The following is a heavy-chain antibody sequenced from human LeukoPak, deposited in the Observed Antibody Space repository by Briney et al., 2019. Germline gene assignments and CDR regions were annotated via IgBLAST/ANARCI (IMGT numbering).Heavy chain of an antibody. V-gene: IGHV3-7*03. CDR1: GFTFSSYW. Sequence: GGSLRLSCAASGFTFSSYWMSWVRQAPGKGLEWVANIKQDGSEKYYVDSVKGRFTISRDNAKNSLYLQMNSLRAEDTAVYYCARDQFIPVAARSAPYYYGMDVWGLGTTITVSS. J-gene: IGHJ6*02. CDR3: ARDQFIPVAARSAPYYYGMDV. CDR2: IKQDGSEK. D-gene: IGHD6-19*01.